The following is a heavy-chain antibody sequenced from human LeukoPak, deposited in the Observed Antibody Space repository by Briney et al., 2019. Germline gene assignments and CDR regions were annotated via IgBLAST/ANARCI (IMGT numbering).Heavy chain of an antibody. V-gene: IGHV1-8*03. Sequence: ASVKVSCKASGYTFTTYDINWVRHATGQGLQWMGWINPNSGNTGYAQKFQGRITITRNTSISTVYMELSSLRSEDTAVYYCARGPPTAQYFQHWGQGTLVTVSS. D-gene: IGHD1-1*01. J-gene: IGHJ1*01. CDR2: INPNSGNT. CDR1: GYTFTTYD. CDR3: ARGPPTAQYFQH.